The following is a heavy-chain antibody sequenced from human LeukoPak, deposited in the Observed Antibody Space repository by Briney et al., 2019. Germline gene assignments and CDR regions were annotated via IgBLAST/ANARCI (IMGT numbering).Heavy chain of an antibody. CDR2: IRYDGSNQ. Sequence: PGGSLRLSCAASGFTFSSYGIHWVRQAPGKGLEWVAFIRYDGSNQYYPDFVKGRFTISRDNSKNTLYLQMNSLRTEDTAVYYCAKDAGRGGVYLASVDYWGRGTLVTVSS. CDR3: AKDAGRGGVYLASVDY. CDR1: GFTFSSYG. V-gene: IGHV3-30*02. D-gene: IGHD2/OR15-2a*01. J-gene: IGHJ4*02.